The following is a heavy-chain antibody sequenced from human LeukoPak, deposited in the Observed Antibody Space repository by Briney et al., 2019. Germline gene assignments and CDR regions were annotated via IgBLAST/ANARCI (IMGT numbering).Heavy chain of an antibody. Sequence: SETLSLTCAVYRGSFSGYYWSWIRQPPGKGLEWIGEINHSGSTNYNPSLKSRVTISVDTSKNQFSLKLSSVTAADTAVYYCARLAATTDFYYYYGMDVWGQGTTVTVSS. CDR2: INHSGST. V-gene: IGHV4-34*01. CDR3: ARLAATTDFYYYYGMDV. D-gene: IGHD6-13*01. J-gene: IGHJ6*02. CDR1: RGSFSGYY.